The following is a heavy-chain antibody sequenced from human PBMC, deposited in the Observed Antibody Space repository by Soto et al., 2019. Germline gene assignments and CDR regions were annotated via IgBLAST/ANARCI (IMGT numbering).Heavy chain of an antibody. Sequence: QVQLVQSGAEVKKPGSSVKVSCKASGGTFSSYAISWVRQAPGQGLEWMGGIIPIFGTANYAQKFQGRVTITADDTTSTAYMELSSLSSEDTAVYYCASGVCISTCCYVFDYYYYGMDVWGRGATVTVSS. V-gene: IGHV1-69*12. CDR2: IIPIFGTA. D-gene: IGHD2-2*01. CDR1: GGTFSSYA. CDR3: ASGVCISTCCYVFDYYYYGMDV. J-gene: IGHJ6*02.